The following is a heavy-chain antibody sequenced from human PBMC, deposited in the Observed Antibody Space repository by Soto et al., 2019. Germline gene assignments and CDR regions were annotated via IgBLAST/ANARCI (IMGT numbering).Heavy chain of an antibody. CDR1: GGTFSSYA. D-gene: IGHD2-21*02. Sequence: SVKVSCKASGGTFSSYAISWVRQAPGQGLKWMGGIIPIFGTANYAQKFQGRVTITADESTSTAYMELSSLRSEDTAVYYCARLDCGGDCCSRVNAFDIWGQGTMVTVS. J-gene: IGHJ3*02. CDR3: ARLDCGGDCCSRVNAFDI. CDR2: IIPIFGTA. V-gene: IGHV1-69*13.